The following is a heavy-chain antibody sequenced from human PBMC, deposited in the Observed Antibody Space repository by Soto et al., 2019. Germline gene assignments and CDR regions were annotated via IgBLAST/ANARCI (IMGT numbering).Heavy chain of an antibody. CDR3: ARHFGQLVPACSGLNYSSYGMDV. CDR1: GYSFTSYW. CDR2: IYPGDSDT. Sequence: LGESLKISCKGSGYSFTSYWIGWVRQMPGKGLEWMGIIYPGDSDTRYSPSFQDQVTISADKSISTAYLQWSSLKASDTAMYYCARHFGQLVPACSGLNYSSYGMDVWGQGTTLTVSS. D-gene: IGHD6-13*01. V-gene: IGHV5-51*01. J-gene: IGHJ6*02.